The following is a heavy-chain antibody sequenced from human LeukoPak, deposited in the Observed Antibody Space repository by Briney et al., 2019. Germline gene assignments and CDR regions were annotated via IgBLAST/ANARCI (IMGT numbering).Heavy chain of an antibody. V-gene: IGHV3-13*01. CDR2: IGTAGDT. D-gene: IGHD3-10*01. CDR3: AKGHGSGSYFP. J-gene: IGHJ5*02. CDR1: GFTFSSYD. Sequence: GGSLRLSCAASGFTFSSYDMHWVRQATGKGLEWVSAIGTAGDTYYPGSVKGRFTISKDNSKNTLYLQMNSLRGEDTALYFCAKGHGSGSYFPWGQGTLVTVSS.